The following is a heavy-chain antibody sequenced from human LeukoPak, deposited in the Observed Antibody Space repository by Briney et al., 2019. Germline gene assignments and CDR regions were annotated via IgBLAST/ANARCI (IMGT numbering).Heavy chain of an antibody. CDR2: ISYDGSNT. V-gene: IGHV3-30*04. Sequence: GGSLRLSCAASGFTFSSYAMHWVRQAPGKGLEWVAVISYDGSNTYYADSVKGRFTISRDNSKNTLYLQMNSLRAEDTAVYYCARDRSGIAARRAQPPDYWGQGTLVTVSS. CDR3: ARDRSGIAARRAQPPDY. CDR1: GFTFSSYA. D-gene: IGHD6-13*01. J-gene: IGHJ4*02.